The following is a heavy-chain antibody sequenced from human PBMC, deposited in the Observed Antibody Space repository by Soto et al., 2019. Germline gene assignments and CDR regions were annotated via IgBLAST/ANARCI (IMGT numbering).Heavy chain of an antibody. CDR3: ARDAFDI. V-gene: IGHV4-61*01. J-gene: IGHJ3*02. CDR1: GGSINSGYYS. Sequence: PSETLSLTCTVSGGSINSGYYSWTWIRQPPGKGLEWIGYTYNSGSTNYNPSLKSRVTISVDTSKNQFSLHLSSVTAADTAVYYCARDAFDIWGQGTMVTVSS. CDR2: TYNSGST.